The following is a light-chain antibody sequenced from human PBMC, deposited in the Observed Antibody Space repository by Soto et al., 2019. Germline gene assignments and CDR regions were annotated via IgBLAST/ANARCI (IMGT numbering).Light chain of an antibody. CDR1: QGIRSF. Sequence: DIQLTQSPSFLSASIGDRVTITCRASQGIRSFLAWYQQKPGKAPNLLISGASILRTGVPSRFSGSGSGTDFTLTISSLQPDDFATYYCQHLNTHPLTFGGGTKVEI. V-gene: IGKV1-9*01. J-gene: IGKJ4*01. CDR3: QHLNTHPLT. CDR2: GAS.